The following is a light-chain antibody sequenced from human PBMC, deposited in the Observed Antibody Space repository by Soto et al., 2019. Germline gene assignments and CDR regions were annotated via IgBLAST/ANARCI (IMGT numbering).Light chain of an antibody. CDR3: CSFAGRSPPTSV. CDR2: EVS. V-gene: IGLV2-23*02. J-gene: IGLJ1*01. Sequence: QSVLTQPGSVSGLPGQSITISCAGSSGDVGTYNLVSWYQQHPGKAPKVIIFEVSKRPSGVSDRFSGSKSGNTASLTISGLLAEDEADYYCCSFAGRSPPTSVFGSGTKVTVL. CDR1: SGDVGTYNL.